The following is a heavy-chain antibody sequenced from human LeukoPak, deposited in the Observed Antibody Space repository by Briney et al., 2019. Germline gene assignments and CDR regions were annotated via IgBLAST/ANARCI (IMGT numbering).Heavy chain of an antibody. Sequence: ASVKVSCKASGYTFTSYDINWVRQATGQGLEWMGWMNPNSGDTGYAQKSQGRVTMTRNTSISTAYMELSSLRSEDTAVYYCARVLGYCSSTSCSYYYYMDVWGKGTTVTVSS. J-gene: IGHJ6*03. CDR3: ARVLGYCSSTSCSYYYYMDV. V-gene: IGHV1-8*01. CDR1: GYTFTSYD. D-gene: IGHD2-2*01. CDR2: MNPNSGDT.